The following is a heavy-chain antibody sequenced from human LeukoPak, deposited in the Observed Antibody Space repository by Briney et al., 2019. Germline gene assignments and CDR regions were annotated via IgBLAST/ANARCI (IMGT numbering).Heavy chain of an antibody. CDR2: IDPSDSDT. J-gene: IGHJ5*02. Sequence: GESLKISCQGSGYSFTSYWIIWVRQMPGKGLEWMGRIDPSDSDTNYSPSFQGHVTFSVDKSISTAYLQWSSLKASDTALYYCARLPLDNWNGVSWGQGTLVTVSS. CDR1: GYSFTSYW. V-gene: IGHV5-10-1*01. D-gene: IGHD1-1*01. CDR3: ARLPLDNWNGVS.